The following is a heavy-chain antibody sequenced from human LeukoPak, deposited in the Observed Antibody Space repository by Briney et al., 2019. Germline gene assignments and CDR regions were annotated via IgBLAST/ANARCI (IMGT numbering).Heavy chain of an antibody. CDR1: GGSFSGHY. CDR2: INHSGST. CDR3: ARGQWLPVFDF. V-gene: IGHV4-34*01. D-gene: IGHD3-22*01. Sequence: SETLSLTCAVYGGSFSGHYWSWIRQPPGKGLEWIGEINHSGSTNYNPSLKSRVTISVDTSKNHFSLKLSSVTAADTAVYYCARGQWLPVFDFWGQGTLVTVSS. J-gene: IGHJ4*02.